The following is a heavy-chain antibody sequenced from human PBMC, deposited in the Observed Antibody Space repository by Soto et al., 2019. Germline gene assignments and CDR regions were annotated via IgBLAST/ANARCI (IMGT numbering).Heavy chain of an antibody. V-gene: IGHV3-21*06. D-gene: IGHD2-2*01. CDR3: ARDPSEGRVGNWFES. CDR1: GFTFSRYG. Sequence: GGSLRLSCAASGFTFSRYGMNWLRQAPGKGLEWVASISSSTSYVYYADSVKGRFSTSRDNAKNILYLEMYGLRTEDTAVYYCARDPSEGRVGNWFESWGQGTLVTVS. J-gene: IGHJ5*01. CDR2: ISSSTSYV.